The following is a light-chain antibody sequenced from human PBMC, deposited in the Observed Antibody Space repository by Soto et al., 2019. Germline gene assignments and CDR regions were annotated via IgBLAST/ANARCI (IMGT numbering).Light chain of an antibody. CDR1: QSVGSN. V-gene: IGKV3-15*01. Sequence: EIVMTQSPGTLSALPGHSATLPCRASQSVGSNIAWYQQRPCQAPRLLIYAASTRAAGVPIRFSGSGSGTEFTLTITSLQSDDFAVYYCQQYNQWSPITFGQGTRLE. CDR2: AAS. CDR3: QQYNQWSPIT. J-gene: IGKJ5*01.